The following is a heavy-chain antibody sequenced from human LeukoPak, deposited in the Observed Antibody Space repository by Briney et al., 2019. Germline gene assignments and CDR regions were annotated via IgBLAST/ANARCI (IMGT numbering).Heavy chain of an antibody. Sequence: ASVKVSCKACGYTFTGYYMHLVRQAPGQGLEWMGWINPNSGGTNYAQKFQGRVTMTRDTSISTAYMELSRLRSDDTAVYYCARDMKFTMIVVVTATSGMDVWGQGTTVTVSS. CDR2: INPNSGGT. V-gene: IGHV1-2*02. D-gene: IGHD3-22*01. CDR1: GYTFTGYY. CDR3: ARDMKFTMIVVVTATSGMDV. J-gene: IGHJ6*02.